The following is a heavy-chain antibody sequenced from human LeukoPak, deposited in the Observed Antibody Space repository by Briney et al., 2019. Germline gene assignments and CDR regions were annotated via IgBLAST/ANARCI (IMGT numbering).Heavy chain of an antibody. CDR2: IYPGDSDT. V-gene: IGHV5-51*01. CDR3: ARPNITSYYDSRGYDAFDV. D-gene: IGHD3-22*01. CDR1: GYRFSTYW. J-gene: IGHJ3*01. Sequence: GESLKISFKGSGYRFSTYWIAWVRQMPGKGLEWMGIIYPGDSDTRYSPSSQGQVTISADKSVNTAYLQWSSLKASDTAMYYCARPNITSYYDSRGYDAFDVWGQGTMVTVYS.